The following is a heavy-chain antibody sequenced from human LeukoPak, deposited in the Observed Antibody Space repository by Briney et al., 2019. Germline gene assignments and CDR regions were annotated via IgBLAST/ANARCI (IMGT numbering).Heavy chain of an antibody. D-gene: IGHD4-17*01. CDR3: ARDVGDYGYYFDT. J-gene: IGHJ4*02. CDR1: GFTFSAYT. Sequence: PGGSLRLSCAASGFTFSAYTMNWVRQAPGKGLEWVSSISGTTSTIYYVGSVKGRFTISRDNGRDSLYLQMNSLRAEDTAVYYCARDVGDYGYYFDTWGQGTLVTVSS. V-gene: IGHV3-21*01. CDR2: ISGTTSTI.